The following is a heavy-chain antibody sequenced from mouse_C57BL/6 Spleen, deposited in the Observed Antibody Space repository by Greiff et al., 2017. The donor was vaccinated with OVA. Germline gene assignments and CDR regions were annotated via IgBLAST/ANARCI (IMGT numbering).Heavy chain of an antibody. J-gene: IGHJ1*03. D-gene: IGHD1-1*01. CDR1: GYTFTSYW. V-gene: IGHV1-61*01. Sequence: VKLMESGAELVRPGSSVKLSCKASGYTFTSYWMDWVKQRPGQGLEWIGNIYPSDSETHYNQKFKDKATLTVDKSSSTAYMQLSSLTSEDSAVYYCARAYYYGSSPSYWYFDVWGTGTTVTVSS. CDR2: IYPSDSET. CDR3: ARAYYYGSSPSYWYFDV.